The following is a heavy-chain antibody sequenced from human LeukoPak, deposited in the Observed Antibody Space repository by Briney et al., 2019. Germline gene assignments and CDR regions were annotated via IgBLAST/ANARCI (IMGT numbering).Heavy chain of an antibody. CDR3: ARDGCRSTSCYDY. CDR2: INPNSSGT. J-gene: IGHJ4*02. CDR1: GYTFTGYY. V-gene: IGHV1-2*02. D-gene: IGHD2-2*01. Sequence: APVKVSCKASGYTFTGYYIHWVRQAPGQGLEWMGWINPNSSGTNYAQKFQGRVTMTRDTSISAAYMELSRLRPDDTAVYYCARDGCRSTSCYDYWGQGTLVTVSS.